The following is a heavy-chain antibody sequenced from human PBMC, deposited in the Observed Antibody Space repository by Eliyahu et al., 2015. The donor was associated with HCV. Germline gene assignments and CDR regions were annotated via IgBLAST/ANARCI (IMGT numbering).Heavy chain of an antibody. CDR2: XXWNGNDI. Sequence: XVQLVESGGGSVXPXRSLRXXSXDWGWKFAEYCLHWVPVXXWNGNDIRYADXVRGRFTVSRDNAKKSLYLDMSSLRGDDTARYHCAKPQEIGYQYFFDSWGQGTQVTVSA. CDR3: AKPQEIGYQYFFDS. CDR1: XS. V-gene: IGHV3-9*01. D-gene: IGHD5-18*01. J-gene: IGHJ4*02.